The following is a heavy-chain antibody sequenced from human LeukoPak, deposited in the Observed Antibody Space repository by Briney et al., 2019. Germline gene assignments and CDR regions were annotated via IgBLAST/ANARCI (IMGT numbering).Heavy chain of an antibody. CDR2: ISGSGGGT. Sequence: GGSLRLSCAASGFAFSSYDMSWVRQAPGKGLEWVSAISGSGGGTYHADSVNGRFTISRDYSKNTLYLQMNSLRAEDTAVYYCAKHSIPTIVVVSSAFDYWGQGALVTVSS. V-gene: IGHV3-23*01. CDR3: AKHSIPTIVVVSSAFDY. D-gene: IGHD3-22*01. J-gene: IGHJ4*02. CDR1: GFAFSSYD.